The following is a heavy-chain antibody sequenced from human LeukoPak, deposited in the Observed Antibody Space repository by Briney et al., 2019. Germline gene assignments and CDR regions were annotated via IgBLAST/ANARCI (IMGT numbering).Heavy chain of an antibody. CDR3: ASAPTPYFTYYMDV. D-gene: IGHD2-21*01. Sequence: GGSLRLSCAASGFSFSGFGMNWVRQAPGKGLEWISYIGSSGSAGGNIYYAVSVKGRFTVSRDNAKDSLFLQMNSLQDADTAVYYCASAPTPYFTYYMDVWGKGTTVTVSS. V-gene: IGHV3-48*02. CDR1: GFSFSGFG. J-gene: IGHJ6*03. CDR2: IGSSGSAGGNI.